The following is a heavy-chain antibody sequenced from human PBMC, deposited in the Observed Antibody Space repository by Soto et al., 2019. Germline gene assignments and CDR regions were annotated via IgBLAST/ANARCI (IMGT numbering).Heavy chain of an antibody. CDR2: ISAYNGNT. CDR1: GYTFTTSG. Sequence: ASVKVSCTASGYTFTTSGISWVRQAPGQGLEWMAMISAYNGNTNYAQKFQGRVTLTTDTPTSTAYMELRSLKSDDTATYYCARVRGIPADADYWGQGSLVTVS. D-gene: IGHD2-2*01. V-gene: IGHV1-18*01. J-gene: IGHJ4*02. CDR3: ARVRGIPADADY.